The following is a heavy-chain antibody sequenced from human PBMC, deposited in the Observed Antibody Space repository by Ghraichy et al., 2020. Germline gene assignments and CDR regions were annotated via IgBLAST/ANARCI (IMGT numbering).Heavy chain of an antibody. CDR2: INHSGST. D-gene: IGHD5-18*01. V-gene: IGHV4-34*01. J-gene: IGHJ4*02. Sequence: SQTLSLTCAVYGGSFSGYYWSWIRQPPGKVLEWIGEINHSGSTNYNPSLKSRVTISVDTSKNQFSLKLSSVTAADTAVYYCARGSRIQLWDLNPKPVLRPFDYWGQGTLVTVSS. CDR3: ARGSRIQLWDLNPKPVLRPFDY. CDR1: GGSFSGYY.